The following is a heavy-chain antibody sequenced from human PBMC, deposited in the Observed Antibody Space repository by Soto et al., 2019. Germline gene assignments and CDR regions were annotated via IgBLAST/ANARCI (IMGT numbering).Heavy chain of an antibody. CDR1: GFTFSNAW. D-gene: IGHD5-18*01. J-gene: IGHJ4*02. Sequence: EVQLVESGGGLVKPGGSLRLSCAASGFTFSNAWMNWVRQAPGKGLEWVGRIKSKTDGGTTDYAAPVKGRFTISRDDSKNTLYLQMNSLKTEDTAVYYCTTDYPWIQLWGRFDYWGQGTLVTVSS. CDR3: TTDYPWIQLWGRFDY. V-gene: IGHV3-15*07. CDR2: IKSKTDGGTT.